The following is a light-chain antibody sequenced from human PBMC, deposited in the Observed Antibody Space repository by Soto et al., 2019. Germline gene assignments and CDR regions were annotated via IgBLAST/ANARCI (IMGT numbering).Light chain of an antibody. CDR1: QSISSY. CDR3: QQTYSNPPYT. J-gene: IGKJ2*01. CDR2: DAS. Sequence: DIQMTQSPSSLSKSVGDRVSITCRASQSISSYLNWYQQKPGKAPKLLIYDASTLQSGVPSRFSGSGSGTDFTLTISSLQPEDFATYYCQQTYSNPPYTFGLGTKLEI. V-gene: IGKV1-39*01.